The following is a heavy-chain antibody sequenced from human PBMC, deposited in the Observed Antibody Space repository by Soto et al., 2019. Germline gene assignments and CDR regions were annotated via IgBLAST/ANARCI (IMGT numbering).Heavy chain of an antibody. V-gene: IGHV3-11*03. J-gene: IGHJ4*02. CDR2: SSNSGTFT. CDR3: ARSGDNYNVLDY. CDR1: GFSISDHY. Sequence: PGGSLRLTCAASGFSISDHYMSWIRQAPGKGLEWVSYSSNSGTFTKYADSVKGRFSISRDNAKNSLYLEINSLRGEDTAIYYCARSGDNYNVLDYWGQGTPGTVYS. D-gene: IGHD1-1*01.